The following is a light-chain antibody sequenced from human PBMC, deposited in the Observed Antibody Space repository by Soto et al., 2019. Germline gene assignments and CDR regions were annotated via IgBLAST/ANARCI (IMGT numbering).Light chain of an antibody. Sequence: QSVLTQPASVSGSPGQSITISCTGTRRDVGSYNYVAWYQQHPGKAPKLMIYDVSNRSSGISNRFSGSKSGNTASLTIAGLQAEDEADYYCSSYTTSSTVVFGTGTKLTVL. CDR1: RRDVGSYNY. J-gene: IGLJ1*01. V-gene: IGLV2-14*03. CDR2: DVS. CDR3: SSYTTSSTVV.